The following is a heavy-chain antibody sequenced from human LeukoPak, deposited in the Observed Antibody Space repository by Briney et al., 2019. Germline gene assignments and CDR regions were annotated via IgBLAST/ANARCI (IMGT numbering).Heavy chain of an antibody. CDR1: GFNFDDYA. CDR3: AKDIYRFSFGAAAFDY. V-gene: IGHV3-9*01. CDR2: ISWNRGYI. J-gene: IGHJ4*02. Sequence: GRSLRLSYAASGFNFDDYAMHWVRRAPGKGLEWDSGISWNRGYIGYADSVKGRFTISGDNAKNSLYLQMNSLRAEDTALYYCAKDIYRFSFGAAAFDYWGQGTLVTVSS. D-gene: IGHD2-2*01.